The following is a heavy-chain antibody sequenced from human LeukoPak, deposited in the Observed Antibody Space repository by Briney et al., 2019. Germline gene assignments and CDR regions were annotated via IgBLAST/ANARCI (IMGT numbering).Heavy chain of an antibody. J-gene: IGHJ6*02. CDR3: ARATDFNNGYGMDV. Sequence: SSETLSLTCTVSGGSISNSYWNWIRQTPGKGLEWIAYIYYIGSTNYNPSLQSRVTISIDTSKNQFSLRLSSVTAADTAVYYCARATDFNNGYGMDVRGQGATVNVSS. CDR1: GGSISNSY. CDR2: IYYIGST. V-gene: IGHV4-59*01. D-gene: IGHD1-26*01.